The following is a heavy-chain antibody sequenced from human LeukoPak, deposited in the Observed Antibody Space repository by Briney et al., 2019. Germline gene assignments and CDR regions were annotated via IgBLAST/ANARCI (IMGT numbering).Heavy chain of an antibody. CDR2: IYTSGST. Sequence: PSETLSLTCTVSGGSISSGSYYWSWIRQPAGKGLEWIGRIYTSGSTNYNPSLKSRVTISVDTSKNQFSLKLSSVTAADTAAYYCARGAFWSAYSGVDYWGQGTLVTVSS. J-gene: IGHJ4*02. CDR3: ARGAFWSAYSGVDY. D-gene: IGHD3-3*01. V-gene: IGHV4-61*02. CDR1: GGSISSGSYY.